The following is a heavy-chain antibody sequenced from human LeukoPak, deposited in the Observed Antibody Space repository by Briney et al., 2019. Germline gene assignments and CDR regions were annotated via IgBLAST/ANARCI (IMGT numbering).Heavy chain of an antibody. D-gene: IGHD2-2*01. V-gene: IGHV3-48*01. J-gene: IGHJ4*02. Sequence: PGGSLRLSCAASGFTFSSYSMNWVRQAPGKGLEWISYIGISSGNTKYADSVKSRFTISGDKAKNSVYLQMNSLRVEDTAVYYCARDTKYAFDNWGQGTLVTVSS. CDR2: IGISSGNT. CDR3: ARDTKYAFDN. CDR1: GFTFSSYS.